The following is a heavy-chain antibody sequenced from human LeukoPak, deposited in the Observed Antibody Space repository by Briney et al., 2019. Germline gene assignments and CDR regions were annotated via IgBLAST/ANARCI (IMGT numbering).Heavy chain of an antibody. J-gene: IGHJ4*02. D-gene: IGHD6-13*01. V-gene: IGHV3-9*01. CDR3: ARDGQYSSSRFDY. CDR2: ISWNSDTR. Sequence: GGSLRLSCAVSGFTFDDYAMHWVRQVPGKGLEWVAGISWNSDTRGYVDSVKGRFTISRDNAKNSLYLQMNSLRAEDTAVYYCARDGQYSSSRFDYWGQGTLVTVSS. CDR1: GFTFDDYA.